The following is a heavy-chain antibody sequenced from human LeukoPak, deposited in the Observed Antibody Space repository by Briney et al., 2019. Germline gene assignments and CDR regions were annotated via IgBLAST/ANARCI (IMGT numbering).Heavy chain of an antibody. J-gene: IGHJ5*02. Sequence: PSETLSLTCTVSGGSISSGTYYWSWIQQPAGKGLEWIGRIYSSGSTNYNPSLQSRVTISVDTSKNQFSLKLSSVTAADTAVYYCARKRILWFGELLSYTEKRQRRNWFDPWGQGTLVTVSS. CDR1: GGSISSGTYY. V-gene: IGHV4-61*02. D-gene: IGHD3-10*01. CDR2: IYSSGST. CDR3: ARKRILWFGELLSYTEKRQRRNWFDP.